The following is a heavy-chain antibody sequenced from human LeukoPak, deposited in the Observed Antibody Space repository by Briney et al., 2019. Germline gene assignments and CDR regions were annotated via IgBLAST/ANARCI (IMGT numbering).Heavy chain of an antibody. J-gene: IGHJ4*02. D-gene: IGHD3-16*01. Sequence: GESLKISCKGSGYIFSIYWIAWVRQMPGKGLEWMGIIYPGDSDTRYSPSFQGQVTISADKSINTACLQWSSLKASDTAIYYCARGLGPTARFDYWGQGTLVTVSS. CDR2: IYPGDSDT. CDR1: GYIFSIYW. CDR3: ARGLGPTARFDY. V-gene: IGHV5-51*01.